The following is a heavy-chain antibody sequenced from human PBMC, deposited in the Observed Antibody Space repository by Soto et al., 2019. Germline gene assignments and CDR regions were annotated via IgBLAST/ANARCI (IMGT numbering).Heavy chain of an antibody. Sequence: QVQLQETGPGLVKPSGTLSLTCAVSGGSISSSNWGSWVRQPPGKGLKWIGEIYHSGSTNYNLPLRSLVTISVDKSESKFSLMLSSVIAADQAVYYCASCHSSSWGFDYWGQGALVTVSS. CDR2: IYHSGST. J-gene: IGHJ4*02. D-gene: IGHD6-13*01. CDR1: GGSISSSNW. CDR3: ASCHSSSWGFDY. V-gene: IGHV4-4*02.